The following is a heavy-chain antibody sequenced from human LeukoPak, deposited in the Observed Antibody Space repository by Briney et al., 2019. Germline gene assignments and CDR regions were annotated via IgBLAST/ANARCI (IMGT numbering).Heavy chain of an antibody. D-gene: IGHD5-24*01. J-gene: IGHJ4*02. CDR2: ISYDGSNK. CDR1: GFTFSSYG. CDR3: AKDYRRDGYNYYFDY. Sequence: PGGSLRLSCAASGFTFSSYGMHWVRQAPGKGLEWVAVISYDGSNKYYADSVKGRFTISRDNSKNTLYLQMNSLRAEDTAVFYCAKDYRRDGYNYYFDYWGQGTLVTVSS. V-gene: IGHV3-30*18.